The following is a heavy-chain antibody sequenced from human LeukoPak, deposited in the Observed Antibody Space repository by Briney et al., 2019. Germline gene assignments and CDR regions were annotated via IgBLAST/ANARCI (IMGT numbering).Heavy chain of an antibody. CDR2: IKQDGSEK. V-gene: IGHV3-7*03. J-gene: IGHJ4*02. CDR3: ARDYYENIAHSHMLPF. CDR1: GFTFSSYW. D-gene: IGHD1-26*01. Sequence: GGSLRLSCAASGFTFSSYWMSWVRQAPGKGLEWVANIKQDGSEKYYVDSVKGRFTISRENAKNSLYLQMNNLRAEDTAVYYCARDYYENIAHSHMLPFWGQGTLVTVSS.